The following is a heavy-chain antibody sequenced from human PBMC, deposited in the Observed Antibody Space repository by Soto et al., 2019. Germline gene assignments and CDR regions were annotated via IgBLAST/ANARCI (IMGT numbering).Heavy chain of an antibody. D-gene: IGHD4-17*01. J-gene: IGHJ4*02. CDR1: GFTFSSYA. V-gene: IGHV3-30-3*01. Sequence: QVQLVESGGGVVQPGRSLRLSCAASGFTFSSYAMHWVRQAPGKGLEWVAVISYDGSNKYYADSVKGRFTISRDNSKTTLYLQMNSLRAEDTAVYYCARAKTTVVTPYYFDYWGQGTLVTVSS. CDR2: ISYDGSNK. CDR3: ARAKTTVVTPYYFDY.